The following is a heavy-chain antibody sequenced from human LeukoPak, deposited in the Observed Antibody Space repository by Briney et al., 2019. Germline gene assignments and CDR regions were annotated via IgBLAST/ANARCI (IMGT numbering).Heavy chain of an antibody. J-gene: IGHJ6*03. Sequence: ASVKVSCKASGYTFTSYDINWVRQATGQGLEWMGWMNPNSGNTGYAQKFQGRVTITRNTSISTAYMELSSLRSEDTAVYYCARGGGAAADYSYYYMDVWGKGITVTVSS. CDR3: ARGGGAAADYSYYYMDV. CDR1: GYTFTSYD. CDR2: MNPNSGNT. D-gene: IGHD6-13*01. V-gene: IGHV1-8*03.